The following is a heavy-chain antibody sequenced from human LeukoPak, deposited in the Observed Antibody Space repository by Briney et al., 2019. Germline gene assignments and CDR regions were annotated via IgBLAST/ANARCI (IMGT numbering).Heavy chain of an antibody. CDR1: GFTFSSYS. V-gene: IGHV3-21*01. CDR2: ISNSSSYI. J-gene: IGHJ4*02. CDR3: ARLYYYGSGSFSREDDY. D-gene: IGHD3-10*01. Sequence: PGGSLRLSCAASGFTFSSYSMNWVRQAPGKGLEWVSSISNSSSYIYYADSVKGRFTISRDNAKNSLYLQMNSLRAEDTAVYYCARLYYYGSGSFSREDDYWGQGTLVTVSS.